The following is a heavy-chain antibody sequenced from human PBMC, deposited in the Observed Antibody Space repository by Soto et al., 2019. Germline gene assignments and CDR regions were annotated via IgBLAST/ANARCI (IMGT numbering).Heavy chain of an antibody. J-gene: IGHJ3*02. D-gene: IGHD2-2*01. CDR3: ARLYCSSTSCYSVGAFDI. Sequence: GSLRLSCAASGLTFSSYGMHWVRQAPGKGLEWVALIWFDGSDKYYADSVKGRFTISRDNSKNTLYLQINSLRADDTAVYYCARLYCSSTSCYSVGAFDIWGQGTMVTVSS. V-gene: IGHV3-33*01. CDR1: GLTFSSYG. CDR2: IWFDGSDK.